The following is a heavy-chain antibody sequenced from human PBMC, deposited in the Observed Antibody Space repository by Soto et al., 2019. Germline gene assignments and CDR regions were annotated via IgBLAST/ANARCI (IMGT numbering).Heavy chain of an antibody. CDR3: ARGRYGEY. J-gene: IGHJ4*02. Sequence: QVHLVQSGAEVKKPGASVKVSCKGSGYTFTSYGITWVRQAPGQGLEWMGWISAHNGNTDYAQQLQGRVTVTRDTSTSTAYMELRSLRSDDTAVYYCARGRYGEYWGQGAVVTVSS. D-gene: IGHD3-10*01. V-gene: IGHV1-18*01. CDR1: GYTFTSYG. CDR2: ISAHNGNT.